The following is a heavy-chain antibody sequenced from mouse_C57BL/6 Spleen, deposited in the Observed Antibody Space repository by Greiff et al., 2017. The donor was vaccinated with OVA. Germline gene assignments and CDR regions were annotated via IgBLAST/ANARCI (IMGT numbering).Heavy chain of an antibody. CDR1: GFTFSDYG. Sequence: QRVESGGGLVKPGGSLKLSCAASGFTFSDYGMHWVRQAPEKGLEWVAYISSGSSTIYYADTVKGRFTISRDNAKNTLFLQMTSLRSEDTAMYYCARGLLRSFAYWGQGTLVTVSA. J-gene: IGHJ3*01. CDR3: ARGLLRSFAY. V-gene: IGHV5-17*01. CDR2: ISSGSSTI. D-gene: IGHD1-1*01.